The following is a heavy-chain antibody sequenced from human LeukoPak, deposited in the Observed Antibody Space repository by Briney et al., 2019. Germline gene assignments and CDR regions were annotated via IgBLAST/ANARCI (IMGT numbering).Heavy chain of an antibody. CDR1: GYTLTELS. V-gene: IGHV1-18*01. D-gene: IGHD3-10*01. CDR2: ISAYNGNT. CDR3: ARYYGSGDYYFDY. J-gene: IGHJ4*02. Sequence: ASVKVSCKVSGYTLTELSMHWVRQAPGKGLEWMGWISAYNGNTNYAQKLQGRVTMTTDTSTSTAYMELRSLRSDDTAVYYCARYYGSGDYYFDYWGQGTLVTVSS.